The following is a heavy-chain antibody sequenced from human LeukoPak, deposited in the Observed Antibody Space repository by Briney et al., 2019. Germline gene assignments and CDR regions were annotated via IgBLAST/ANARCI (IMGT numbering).Heavy chain of an antibody. J-gene: IGHJ4*02. V-gene: IGHV3-7*04. D-gene: IGHD3-16*01. Sequence: GGPLSLSFAPSGLFFINYWMTWARQAPGKGLEWVANIKEDGSERYYVDSLKGRFTISRDNAKNSLYLQMNSLRAEDTAVYYCARIFGTSDYWGQGTLVTVSS. CDR3: ARIFGTSDY. CDR2: IKEDGSER. CDR1: GLFFINYW.